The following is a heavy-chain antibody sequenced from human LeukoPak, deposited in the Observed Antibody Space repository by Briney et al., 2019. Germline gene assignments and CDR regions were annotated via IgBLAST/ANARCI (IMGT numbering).Heavy chain of an antibody. D-gene: IGHD3-10*01. CDR3: ARGVTAFDF. CDR1: GGSISTYY. Sequence: PSETLSLTCAVSGGSISTYYWSWIRQPPGKGLEWIGYINRSGSTNSNPSLKSRLTMPVDTSKNQFSLKLNSVTAADTAVYYCARGVTAFDFWGQGTLVTVSS. V-gene: IGHV4-59*01. CDR2: INRSGST. J-gene: IGHJ4*02.